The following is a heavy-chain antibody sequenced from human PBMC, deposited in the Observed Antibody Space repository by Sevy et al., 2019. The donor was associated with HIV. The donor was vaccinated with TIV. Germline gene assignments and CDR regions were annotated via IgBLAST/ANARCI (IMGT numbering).Heavy chain of an antibody. CDR2: VSWNSGAK. D-gene: IGHD4-17*01. V-gene: IGHV3-9*01. Sequence: GGYLRLSCVASGFSFGDYAMHWVRLPPGKGPEWVAGVSWNSGAKGYADSVKGRFTLSRDNAENSLYLQMNSLRTDDKALYLCVKGGYGGHFRGQNYFDPWGQGTVVTVSS. CDR1: GFSFGDYA. CDR3: VKGGYGGHFRGQNYFDP. J-gene: IGHJ5*02.